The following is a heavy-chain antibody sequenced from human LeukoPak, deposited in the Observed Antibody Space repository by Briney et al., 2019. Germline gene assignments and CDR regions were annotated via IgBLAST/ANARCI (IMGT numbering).Heavy chain of an antibody. Sequence: GRSLRLSCAAYGVTFSSYGMHWVRQAPGKGLEWVALISSDGNDKLYGDSVKGRITISREDFKSTLNLQMSRLRAEETVVYYCTAKVIRGNSGDDYDDWGQGTLVTVSS. D-gene: IGHD5-12*01. J-gene: IGHJ4*02. V-gene: IGHV3-30*03. CDR1: GVTFSSYG. CDR2: ISSDGNDK. CDR3: TAKVIRGNSGDDYDD.